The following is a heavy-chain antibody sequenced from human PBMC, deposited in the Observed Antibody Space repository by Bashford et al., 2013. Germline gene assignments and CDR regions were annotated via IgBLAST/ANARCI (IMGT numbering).Heavy chain of an antibody. V-gene: IGHV3-48*02. J-gene: IGHJ4*02. D-gene: IGHD1-14*01. CDR3: VKEVSDTLNFDF. CDR2: ISSSSTTI. Sequence: VDSGGSLRLSCAASGFTFDYYSMNWVRQAPGKGLEWVSYISSSSTTIKYADSVKGRFTISRDNVKNSLYLQMNSLRDEDTAVYYCVKEVSDTLNFDFWGQGALVTVSS. CDR1: GFTFDYYS.